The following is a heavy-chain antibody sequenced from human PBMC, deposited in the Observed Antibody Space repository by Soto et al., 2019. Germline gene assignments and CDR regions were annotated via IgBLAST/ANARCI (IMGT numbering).Heavy chain of an antibody. CDR3: AIQMGGIYGSGSYHGAFDI. Sequence: QVQLVQSGAEVRKPGSSVKVFCEASGGTFSSYAISWVRQAPGEGLEWMGGIIPIFGTANYAQKFQGRVTITADESTSTAYMELSSLRSEDTAVYYCAIQMGGIYGSGSYHGAFDIWGQGTMVTVSS. J-gene: IGHJ3*02. CDR2: IIPIFGTA. CDR1: GGTFSSYA. D-gene: IGHD3-10*01. V-gene: IGHV1-69*01.